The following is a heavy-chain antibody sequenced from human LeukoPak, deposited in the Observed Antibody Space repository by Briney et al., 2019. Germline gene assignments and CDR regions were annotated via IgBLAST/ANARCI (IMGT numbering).Heavy chain of an antibody. Sequence: GGSPRLSCSASGFTFSGYSMNWVRQAPGKGLEWVSYISSSSGTIYYADSVKGRFTISRDNAKNSLYLQMNSLRAEDTAVYYCARALTSSWYGDYWGQGTLVTVSS. CDR1: GFTFSGYS. CDR3: ARALTSSWYGDY. CDR2: ISSSSGTI. D-gene: IGHD6-13*01. V-gene: IGHV3-48*01. J-gene: IGHJ4*02.